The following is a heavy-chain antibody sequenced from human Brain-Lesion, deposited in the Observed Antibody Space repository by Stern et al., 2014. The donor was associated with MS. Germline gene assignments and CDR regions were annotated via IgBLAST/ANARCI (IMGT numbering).Heavy chain of an antibody. CDR2: IKEDGNEK. D-gene: IGHD3-3*01. CDR1: GFTFGNYW. CDR3: ARVYNTIYGIVTQRGSGMDV. Sequence: EVKLLESGGGLVQPGGSLTISCTAAGFTFGNYWMTWVRQAPGKGLEWVANIKEDGNEKNYVDSVKGRFTISRDNARNSLYLQMNSLRVEDTALYYCARVYNTIYGIVTQRGSGMDVWGQGTTVIVSS. V-gene: IGHV3-7*01. J-gene: IGHJ6*02.